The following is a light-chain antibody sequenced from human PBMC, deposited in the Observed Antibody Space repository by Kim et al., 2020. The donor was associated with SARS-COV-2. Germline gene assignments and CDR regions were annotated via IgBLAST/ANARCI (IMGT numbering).Light chain of an antibody. J-gene: IGKJ5*01. Sequence: EIVLTQSPGTLSLSPEERATLSCRASQSVSSSYLAWYQQKPGQAPRLLIYGASTRATGIPDRFSGTGSGTDFTLTISRLEPEDFALYYCQQYGGSPITFGQGTRLEIK. CDR2: GAS. CDR3: QQYGGSPIT. V-gene: IGKV3-20*01. CDR1: QSVSSSY.